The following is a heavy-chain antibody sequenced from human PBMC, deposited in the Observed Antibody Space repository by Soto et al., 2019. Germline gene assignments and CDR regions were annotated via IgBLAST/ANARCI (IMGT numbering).Heavy chain of an antibody. V-gene: IGHV4-34*01. J-gene: IGHJ4*02. Sequence: SETLSLTCAVYGGSFSGYYWSWIRQPPGKGLEWIGEINHSGSTNYNPSLKSRVTISVDTSKNQFSLKLSSVTAADTAVYYCARRLRRRGYDSSGYYYPYFDYWGQGTLVTVSS. CDR3: ARRLRRRGYDSSGYYYPYFDY. CDR1: GGSFSGYY. D-gene: IGHD3-22*01. CDR2: INHSGST.